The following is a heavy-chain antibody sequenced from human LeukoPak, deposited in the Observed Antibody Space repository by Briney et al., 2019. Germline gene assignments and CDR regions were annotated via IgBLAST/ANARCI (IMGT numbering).Heavy chain of an antibody. Sequence: GGSLRLSCAASGFTFSSYAMSWVRQAPGKGLEWVSAISGSGGSTYYADSVKGRFTISRDNSKNTLYLQVNSLRAEDTAVYYCAKAGGGDSLNWFDPWGQGTLVTVSS. D-gene: IGHD3-16*01. CDR2: ISGSGGST. CDR3: AKAGGGDSLNWFDP. J-gene: IGHJ5*02. CDR1: GFTFSSYA. V-gene: IGHV3-23*01.